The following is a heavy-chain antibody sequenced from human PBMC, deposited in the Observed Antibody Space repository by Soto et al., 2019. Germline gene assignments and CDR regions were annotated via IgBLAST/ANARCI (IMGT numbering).Heavy chain of an antibody. V-gene: IGHV2-70*01. CDR2: SDWDDDK. J-gene: IGHJ6*02. CDR1: GFSLSTSGMC. D-gene: IGHD6-13*01. CDR3: ARGSIAAAGFYYYYGMDV. Sequence: SGPTLVNPTQTLTLTCTFSGFSLSTSGMCVSWIRQPPGKALEWLALSDWDDDKYYSTSLKTTLTISKDTSKNQVVLTMTNMAPVDTATYYCARGSIAAAGFYYYYGMDVWGQGTTVTVSS.